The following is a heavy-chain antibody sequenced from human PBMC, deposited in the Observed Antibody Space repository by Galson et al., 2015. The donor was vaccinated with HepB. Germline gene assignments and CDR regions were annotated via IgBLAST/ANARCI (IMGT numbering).Heavy chain of an antibody. CDR2: IRTDTGDT. CDR1: GYTFRNYG. J-gene: IGHJ2*01. Sequence: SVKVSCKASGYTFRNYGISWVRQAPGQGLEWMAWIRTDTGDTAYAQKFQDRVTMTTDTFTTTAYMELRSLSTDDTAVYYCARGQVRWYFDLWGRGTLVTVSS. V-gene: IGHV1-18*04. CDR3: ARGQVRWYFDL.